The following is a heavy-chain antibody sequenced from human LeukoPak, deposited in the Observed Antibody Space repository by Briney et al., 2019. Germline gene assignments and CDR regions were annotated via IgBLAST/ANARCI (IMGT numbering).Heavy chain of an antibody. CDR1: GGSISSYY. Sequence: SETLSLTCTVSGGSISSYYWSWIRQPQGKGLEWIGYIYYSGSTNYNPSLKSRVTISVDTSKNQFSLKLSSVTAADTAVYYCARSEWELPVDYWGQGTLVTVSS. CDR3: ARSEWELPVDY. J-gene: IGHJ4*02. V-gene: IGHV4-59*08. CDR2: IYYSGST. D-gene: IGHD1-26*01.